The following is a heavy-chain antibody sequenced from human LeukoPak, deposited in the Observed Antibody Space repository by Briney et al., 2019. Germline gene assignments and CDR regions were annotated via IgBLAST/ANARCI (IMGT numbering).Heavy chain of an antibody. CDR2: INSDGSTT. J-gene: IGHJ4*02. V-gene: IGHV3-74*01. Sequence: GGSLRLSCAASGFTFSSYWMHWVRHAPGKGLVWVSRINSDGSTTNYADSVKARFTISRDNAKNTLYLQMNSLRAEDTAVYYCAREGSVLDFDYWGQGTLVTVSS. D-gene: IGHD6-19*01. CDR3: AREGSVLDFDY. CDR1: GFTFSSYW.